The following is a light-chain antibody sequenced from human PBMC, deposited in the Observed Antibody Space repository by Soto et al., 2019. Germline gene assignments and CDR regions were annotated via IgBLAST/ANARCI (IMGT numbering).Light chain of an antibody. CDR1: QTVRGN. CDR2: DSS. Sequence: TQSPSTLSLSAGERATLSCRASQTVRGNLAWYQQKPGQAARLLIYDSSTRAAGIPLRFSGTGSGTDFTLTVTSRQSEDFAVYYCQRYSDWSPWTFGQGTKVVIK. J-gene: IGKJ1*01. V-gene: IGKV3-15*01. CDR3: QRYSDWSPWT.